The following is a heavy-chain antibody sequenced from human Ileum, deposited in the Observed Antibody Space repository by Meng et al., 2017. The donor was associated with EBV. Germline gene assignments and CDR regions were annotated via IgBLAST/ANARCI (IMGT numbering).Heavy chain of an antibody. CDR1: GYTFTSYA. V-gene: IGHV1-3*01. CDR2: INAGNGNT. CDR3: ARDYDILTGYYNVMGWFDP. J-gene: IGHJ5*02. D-gene: IGHD3-9*01. Sequence: QVQVVQSGAEVKKPGASGKVSCKASGYTFTSYAMHWVRQAPGQRLEWMGWINAGNGNTKYSQKFQGRVTITRDTSASTAYMELSSLRSEDTAVYYCARDYDILTGYYNVMGWFDPWGQGTLVTVSS.